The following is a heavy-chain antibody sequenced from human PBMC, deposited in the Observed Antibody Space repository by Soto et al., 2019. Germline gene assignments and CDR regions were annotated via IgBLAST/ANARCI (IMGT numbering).Heavy chain of an antibody. Sequence: KASETLSLTCTVSGGSIISTSYYWVWIRQPPGKGLEWIGSIYYSGSTYYNASLKSRVTISVDTSKNQFSLKLSSVTAADTAVYYCAREGVVVVAAKGYFDYWGQGTLVTVSS. D-gene: IGHD2-15*01. J-gene: IGHJ4*02. CDR3: AREGVVVVAAKGYFDY. CDR1: GGSIISTSYY. CDR2: IYYSGST. V-gene: IGHV4-39*07.